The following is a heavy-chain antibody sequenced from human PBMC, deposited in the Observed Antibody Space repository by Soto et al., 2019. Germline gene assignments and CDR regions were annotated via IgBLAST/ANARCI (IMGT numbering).Heavy chain of an antibody. V-gene: IGHV1-69*02. CDR2: IIPILGIA. CDR1: GGTFSSYT. Sequence: SVKVSCKASGGTFSSYTISWVRQAPGQGLEWMGRIIPILGIANYAQKFQGRVTITADKSTSTAYMELSSLRSEDTAVYYCARSPYCSSTSCQTNWFDPWGQGTLVTVSS. J-gene: IGHJ5*02. D-gene: IGHD2-2*01. CDR3: ARSPYCSSTSCQTNWFDP.